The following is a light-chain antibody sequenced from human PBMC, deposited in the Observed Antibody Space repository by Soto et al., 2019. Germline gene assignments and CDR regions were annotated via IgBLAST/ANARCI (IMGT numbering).Light chain of an antibody. CDR2: GAS. Sequence: ETVMTQSPATLSVSPGESATLSCRASQSVSSNLAWYQQKGGQAPRLLIYGASTRATGIPARFSGSGSGTEFTLTISSLQSEDVAVYYCQQHKNWPPWTFGQGTKVEIK. J-gene: IGKJ1*01. CDR1: QSVSSN. V-gene: IGKV3-15*01. CDR3: QQHKNWPPWT.